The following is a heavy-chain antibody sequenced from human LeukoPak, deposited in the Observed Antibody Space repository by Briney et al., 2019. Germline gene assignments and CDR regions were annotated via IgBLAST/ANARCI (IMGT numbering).Heavy chain of an antibody. Sequence: SETLSLTCTVSGGSISSYYWSWIRQPAGKGLEWIGRIYISGSGSTNYNPSLKSRVTMSVDTSKNHFSLNLTSVTAADTAVYYCARDVLPSYHWFDPWGQGTLVTVSS. J-gene: IGHJ5*02. CDR1: GGSISSYY. CDR2: IYISGSGST. D-gene: IGHD2-2*01. V-gene: IGHV4-4*07. CDR3: ARDVLPSYHWFDP.